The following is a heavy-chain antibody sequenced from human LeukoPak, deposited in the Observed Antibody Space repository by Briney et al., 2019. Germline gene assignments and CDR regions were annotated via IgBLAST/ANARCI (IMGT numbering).Heavy chain of an antibody. D-gene: IGHD4-17*01. J-gene: IGHJ4*02. V-gene: IGHV4-39*01. Sequence: TSETLSLTCTVSGGSISSSNYYWGWIRQPPGKGLEWIGTIHDSGNTYYNPSLKSRVAISVDTSKNQFSLRLSSVTAAGTAVYYCARDFGDYRVDYWGQGTLVTVSS. CDR1: GGSISSSNYY. CDR3: ARDFGDYRVDY. CDR2: IHDSGNT.